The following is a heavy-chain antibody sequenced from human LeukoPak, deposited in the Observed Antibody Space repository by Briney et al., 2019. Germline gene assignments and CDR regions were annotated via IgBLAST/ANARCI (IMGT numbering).Heavy chain of an antibody. CDR2: IIPILGTA. D-gene: IGHD3-16*02. CDR3: ARDKGYDYVWGSYRHPVASYYYYYMDV. J-gene: IGHJ6*03. V-gene: IGHV1-69*06. CDR1: GYTLTDHY. Sequence: ASVKVSCQASGYTLTDHYLHWLGQAPGQAMEWVGGIIPILGTAHYAQKFQGRVTITEDKSTRTAYMELSSLRSEDTAVYYCARDKGYDYVWGSYRHPVASYYYYYMDVWGKGTTVTVSS.